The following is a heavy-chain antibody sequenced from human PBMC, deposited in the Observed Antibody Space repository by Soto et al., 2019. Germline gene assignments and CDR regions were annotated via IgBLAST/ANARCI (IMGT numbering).Heavy chain of an antibody. D-gene: IGHD3-10*01. V-gene: IGHV1-18*01. CDR1: GYTFTRYG. CDR3: ARDEDYYGSGSGIDY. CDR2: ISAYNGNT. Sequence: QVQLVQSGAEVKKPGASVKVSCKASGYTFTRYGISWVRQAHGQGLEWMGWISAYNGNTNYAQKLQGRVTMTTDTSTSTASMELRSLRSDDTAVYYCARDEDYYGSGSGIDYWGKGTLVTVAS. J-gene: IGHJ4*02.